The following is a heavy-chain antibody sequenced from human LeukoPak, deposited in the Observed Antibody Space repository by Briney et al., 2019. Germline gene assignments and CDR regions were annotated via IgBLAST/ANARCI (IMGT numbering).Heavy chain of an antibody. CDR2: ISNSGGST. D-gene: IGHD6-6*01. CDR3: AKETSSSFDY. CDR1: GFTFSSYA. V-gene: IGHV3-23*01. J-gene: IGHJ4*02. Sequence: GGSLRLSCAASGFTFSSYAMNWVRRAPGKGLEWVSGISNSGGSTYYADSVKGRFTISRDNSKTTLYLQMNSLRAEDTAVYYCAKETSSSFDYWGQGTLVTVSS.